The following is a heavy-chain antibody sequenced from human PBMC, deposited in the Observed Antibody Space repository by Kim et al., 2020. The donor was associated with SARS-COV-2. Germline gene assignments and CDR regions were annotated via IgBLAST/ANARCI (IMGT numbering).Heavy chain of an antibody. CDR3: AREEGATHFAY. D-gene: IGHD5-12*01. Sequence: IYYADSVKCRFTISRATAKNSLYLQLTSLRAEDTAVYYCAREEGATHFAYWGQGTLVTVSS. V-gene: IGHV3-21*01. CDR2: I. J-gene: IGHJ4*02.